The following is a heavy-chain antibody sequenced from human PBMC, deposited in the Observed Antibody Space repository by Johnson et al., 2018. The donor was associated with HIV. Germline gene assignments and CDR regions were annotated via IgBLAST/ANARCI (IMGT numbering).Heavy chain of an antibody. D-gene: IGHD1-26*01. Sequence: MQLVESGGGLVKPGGSRRLSCAASGFTFSDYYMSWIRQAPGKGLEWVSYISSSGTIVYYADSVKGRFTISRDNAKNSLSLQINSLRADDTAVYYCARGGVGYVFDIWGQGTMVTVSS. CDR2: ISSSGTIV. CDR3: ARGGVGYVFDI. J-gene: IGHJ3*02. V-gene: IGHV3-11*04. CDR1: GFTFSDYY.